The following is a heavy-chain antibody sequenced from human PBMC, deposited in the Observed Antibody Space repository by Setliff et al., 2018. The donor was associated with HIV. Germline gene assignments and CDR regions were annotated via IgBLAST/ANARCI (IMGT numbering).Heavy chain of an antibody. V-gene: IGHV4-61*09. D-gene: IGHD6-25*01. CDR1: GGSISSGSYY. CDR2: IYTSGTT. J-gene: IGHJ3*02. Sequence: PSETLSLTCTVSGGSISSGSYYWSWIRQPAGKGLEWIGHIYTSGTTNYNPSLKSRVTISLDTSKNQFSLKLSSVTAADTAMYYCARDRYNSGWRAFDTWGQGTMVTGS. CDR3: ARDRYNSGWRAFDT.